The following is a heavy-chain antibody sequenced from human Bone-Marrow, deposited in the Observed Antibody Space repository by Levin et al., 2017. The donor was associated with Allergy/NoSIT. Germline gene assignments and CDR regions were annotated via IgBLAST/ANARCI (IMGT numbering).Heavy chain of an antibody. CDR2: IYSGGST. V-gene: IGHV3-66*01. D-gene: IGHD4-23*01. Sequence: PGGSLRLSCAASGFTVSSNYMSWVRQAPGKGLEWVSVIYSGGSTYYADSVKGRFTISRDNSKNTLYLQMNSLRAEDTAVYYCARDQYSGTSYYYGMDVWGQGTTVTVSS. J-gene: IGHJ6*02. CDR1: GFTVSSNY. CDR3: ARDQYSGTSYYYGMDV.